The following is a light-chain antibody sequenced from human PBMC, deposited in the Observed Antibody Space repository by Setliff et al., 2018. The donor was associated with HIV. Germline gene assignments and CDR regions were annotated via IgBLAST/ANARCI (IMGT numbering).Light chain of an antibody. CDR3: CSNTGSNTYV. Sequence: QSALTQPASMSGSPGQSITISCTGTSNDVGRYDLVSWYQQHPARAPKLIIYQATKRPSGVSNRFSGSKSGNTASLTISGLQAEDEADYYCCSNTGSNTYVFGTGTKVTVL. CDR1: SNDVGRYDL. CDR2: QAT. J-gene: IGLJ1*01. V-gene: IGLV2-23*01.